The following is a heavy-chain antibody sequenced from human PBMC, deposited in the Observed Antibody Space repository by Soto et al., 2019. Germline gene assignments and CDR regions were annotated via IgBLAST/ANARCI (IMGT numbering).Heavy chain of an antibody. CDR3: ATTHIVVSPLAFDI. Sequence: ASVKVSCKASGYTFTSYGISWVRQAPGQGLEWMGWISAYNGNTNYAQKLQGRVTMTTDTSTSTAYMELRSLRSDDTAVYYCATTHIVVSPLAFDIWGQGTMVTVSS. CDR2: ISAYNGNT. J-gene: IGHJ3*02. CDR1: GYTFTSYG. D-gene: IGHD2-21*01. V-gene: IGHV1-18*01.